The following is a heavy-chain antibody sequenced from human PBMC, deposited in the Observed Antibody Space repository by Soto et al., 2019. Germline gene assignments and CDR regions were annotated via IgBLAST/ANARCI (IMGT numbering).Heavy chain of an antibody. CDR3: ARREYYGLVDY. CDR1: GGSISSSSHY. D-gene: IGHD3-10*01. CDR2: IYYSGST. V-gene: IGHV4-39*01. Sequence: SETLSLTCTVSGGSISSSSHYWGWIRQPPGKGLEWIGSIYYSGSTYYNPSLKSRVTISVDTSKNQFSLKLSSVTAADTAVYYCARREYYGLVDYWGQGTLVTVSS. J-gene: IGHJ4*02.